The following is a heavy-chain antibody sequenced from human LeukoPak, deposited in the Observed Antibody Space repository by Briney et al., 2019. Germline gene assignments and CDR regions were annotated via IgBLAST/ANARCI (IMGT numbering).Heavy chain of an antibody. CDR1: GFTFSSYW. Sequence: PGWALRLSCAASGFTFSSYWMSWVRQAPGKGLDGVANIKQDGSEKYYVDSVKGRFTISRDNAKNSLYLQMNSLRAEDTAVYYCARGGYCSSTSCYEAWFFDYWGQGTLVTVSS. J-gene: IGHJ4*02. D-gene: IGHD2-2*03. CDR2: IKQDGSEK. V-gene: IGHV3-7*01. CDR3: ARGGYCSSTSCYEAWFFDY.